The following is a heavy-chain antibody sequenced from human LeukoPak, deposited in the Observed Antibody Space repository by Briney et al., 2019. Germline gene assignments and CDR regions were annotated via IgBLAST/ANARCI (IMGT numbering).Heavy chain of an antibody. CDR2: INPSSGST. CDR3: ARDKSWVIGFDY. D-gene: IGHD3-22*01. J-gene: IGHJ4*02. Sequence: ASVRVSCKASGYTFTIYYLHWVRQAPGQGREWMGIINPSSGSTSYAQKFQGRVTMTRDTSTSTVYMELSSLRSEDTAVYYCARDKSWVIGFDYWGQGSLVTVSS. CDR1: GYTFTIYY. V-gene: IGHV1-46*01.